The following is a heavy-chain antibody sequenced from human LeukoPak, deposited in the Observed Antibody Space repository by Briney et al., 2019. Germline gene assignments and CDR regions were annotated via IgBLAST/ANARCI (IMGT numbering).Heavy chain of an antibody. CDR1: GFTFRNFW. D-gene: IGHD4/OR15-4a*01. V-gene: IGHV3-7*01. CDR2: IKQDGREK. CDR3: AGAAF. Sequence: GGSLRLSCVASGFTFRNFWMNWVRQVPGKGLEWVANIKQDGREKYYVDSVKGRFAISRDNAKNSLYLQMNSLRVEDTAMYYCAGAAFGGQGTLVTVSS. J-gene: IGHJ4*02.